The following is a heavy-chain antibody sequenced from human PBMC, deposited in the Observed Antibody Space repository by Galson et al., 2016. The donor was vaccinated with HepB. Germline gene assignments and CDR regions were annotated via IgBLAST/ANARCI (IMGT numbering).Heavy chain of an antibody. J-gene: IGHJ4*02. Sequence: SETLSLTCTVSGGSVSSSTYYWGWIRQPPGKGLEWIGSIYYSGITYYNPSLKSRVTISVDTSKNHFSLKLSSVTAADTAVYYCAKTQTPLSTGWYKIFDYWGQGTLVTVSS. V-gene: IGHV4-39*02. CDR1: GGSVSSSTYY. CDR2: IYYSGIT. D-gene: IGHD6-19*01. CDR3: AKTQTPLSTGWYKIFDY.